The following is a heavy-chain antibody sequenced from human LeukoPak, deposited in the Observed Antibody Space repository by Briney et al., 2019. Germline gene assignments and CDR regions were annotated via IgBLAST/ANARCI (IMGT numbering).Heavy chain of an antibody. Sequence: SETLSLTCAVYGVSFSDYFWCWIRQPPGKGLEWIGEVNHSGSTSYNPSLKSRVTISADTSKNQFSLKLTSVTAADTAVYYCARALNLHTLDYWGPGTLVTVSS. J-gene: IGHJ4*02. D-gene: IGHD1-1*01. CDR1: GVSFSDYF. CDR2: VNHSGST. V-gene: IGHV4-34*01. CDR3: ARALNLHTLDY.